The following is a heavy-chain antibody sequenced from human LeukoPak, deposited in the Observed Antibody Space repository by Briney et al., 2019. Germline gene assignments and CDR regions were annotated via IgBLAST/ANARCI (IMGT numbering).Heavy chain of an antibody. V-gene: IGHV3-30*18. J-gene: IGHJ4*02. CDR3: AKDAYYDSSGPYYFDY. CDR1: GFTFSSYG. Sequence: GGSLRLSCAASGFTFSSYGMHWVRQAPGKGLEWVAVISYDGSNKYYADSVKGRFTISRGNSKNTLYLQMNSLRAEDTAVYYCAKDAYYDSSGPYYFDYWGQGTLVTVSS. D-gene: IGHD3-22*01. CDR2: ISYDGSNK.